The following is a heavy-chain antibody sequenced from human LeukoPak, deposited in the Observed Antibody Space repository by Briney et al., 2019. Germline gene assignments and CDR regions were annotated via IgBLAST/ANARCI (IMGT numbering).Heavy chain of an antibody. V-gene: IGHV1-24*01. CDR1: GYTLTELS. CDR3: ASPAIRLGDLSGFDI. J-gene: IGHJ3*02. CDR2: FDPEDGET. D-gene: IGHD3-10*01. Sequence: GASVKVSCKVSGYTLTELSMHWVRQAPGKGLEWMGGFDPEDGETIYAQKFQGRATVTEDTSTDTAYMELSSLRSEDTAVYYCASPAIRLGDLSGFDIWGQGTMVTVSS.